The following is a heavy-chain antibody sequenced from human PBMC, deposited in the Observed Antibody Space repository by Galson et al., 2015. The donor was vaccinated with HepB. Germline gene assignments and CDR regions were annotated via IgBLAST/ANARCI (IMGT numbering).Heavy chain of an antibody. D-gene: IGHD1-14*01. V-gene: IGHV5-51*01. CDR3: ARFSAAAFNLNRFDP. Sequence: QSGAEVKKPGESLKISCKGSGYRFSDYWIGWVRQMPGKGLEWMGIIYPGDSDIRYSPSFQGQVTISADKSITTAYLQWSSLKASDTAMYYWARFSAAAFNLNRFDPWGQGTLVTVSS. CDR1: GYRFSDYW. CDR2: IYPGDSDI. J-gene: IGHJ5*02.